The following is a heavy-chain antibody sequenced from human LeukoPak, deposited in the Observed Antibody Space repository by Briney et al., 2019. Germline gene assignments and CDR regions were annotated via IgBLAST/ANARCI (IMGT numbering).Heavy chain of an antibody. J-gene: IGHJ4*02. CDR2: INPNSGGT. V-gene: IGHV1-2*02. CDR3: ARALGDMATPDY. CDR1: GYTLTELS. Sequence: GASVKVSCKVSGYTLTELSMHWVRQAPGQGLEWKGWINPNSGGTNYAQKFQGRVTMTRDTSISTAYMGLSRLRSDDTAVYYCARALGDMATPDYWGQGTLVTVSS. D-gene: IGHD5-24*01.